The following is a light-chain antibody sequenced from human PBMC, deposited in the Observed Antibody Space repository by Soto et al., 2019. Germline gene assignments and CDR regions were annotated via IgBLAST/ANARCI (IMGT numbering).Light chain of an antibody. V-gene: IGLV2-14*01. CDR1: SSDVGGYNY. CDR2: EVS. J-gene: IGLJ1*01. Sequence: QYGQGHPASVPGSPGQSITISCTGTSSDVGGYNYVSWYQQHPGKAPKLMIYEVSNRPSGVSNRFSGSKSGNTASLTISGLQAEEEADHYCSSYTSSTNYVFGTGTKVTVL. CDR3: SSYTSSTNYV.